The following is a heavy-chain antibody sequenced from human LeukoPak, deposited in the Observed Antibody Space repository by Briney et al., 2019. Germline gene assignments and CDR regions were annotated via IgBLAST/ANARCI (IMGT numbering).Heavy chain of an antibody. CDR3: AKDHFLSGTPAGY. CDR2: ISGSGGST. D-gene: IGHD3-10*01. CDR1: GFTFSSYA. Sequence: PGGSLRLSCAASGFTFSSYAMSWVRQAPGKGLEWVSAISGSGGSTYYADSVEGRFTISRDNSKNTLYLQMNSLRAEDTAVYYCAKDHFLSGTPAGYWGQGTLVTVSS. V-gene: IGHV3-23*01. J-gene: IGHJ4*02.